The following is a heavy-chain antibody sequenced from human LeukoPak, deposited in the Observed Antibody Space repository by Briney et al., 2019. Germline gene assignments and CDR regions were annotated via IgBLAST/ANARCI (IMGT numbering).Heavy chain of an antibody. CDR1: GFTFSSYS. Sequence: GGSLRLSCAASGFTFSSYSMNWVRQAPGKGLEWVSSISGSSSYIYYADSVKGRFTISRDNAKNSLYLQMNSLRYEDTAVYYCARDSIIAARPLDYWGQGTLVTVSS. D-gene: IGHD6-6*01. CDR3: ARDSIIAARPLDY. V-gene: IGHV3-21*01. J-gene: IGHJ4*02. CDR2: ISGSSSYI.